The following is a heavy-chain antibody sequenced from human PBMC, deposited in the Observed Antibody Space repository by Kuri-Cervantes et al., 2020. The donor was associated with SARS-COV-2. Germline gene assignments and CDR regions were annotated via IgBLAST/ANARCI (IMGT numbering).Heavy chain of an antibody. CDR2: INYSGSS. CDR1: GGSISSDY. D-gene: IGHD3-22*01. CDR3: AIDRSRAYYYDSSGFGA. J-gene: IGHJ5*02. Sequence: GSLRLSCTVSGGSISSDYWSWIRQPPGKGLEWIGFINYSGSSNYNPSLKSRVTISVDTSKNQFSLKLSSVTAADTAVYYCAIDRSRAYYYDSSGFGAWGQGTLVTVSS. V-gene: IGHV4-59*12.